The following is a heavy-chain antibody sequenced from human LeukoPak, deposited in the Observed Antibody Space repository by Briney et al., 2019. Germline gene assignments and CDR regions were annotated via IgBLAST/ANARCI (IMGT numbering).Heavy chain of an antibody. V-gene: IGHV3-48*02. Sequence: RPGGSLRLSCAASGFTFSDYEMNWVRQAPGKGLEWVSYISSVITTVYYADSVKGRFTISRDNARNSLYLQMNSLRDEDTAVYYCARGTYYSDCWGQGTLVTVSS. CDR2: ISSVITTV. CDR3: ARGTYYSDC. J-gene: IGHJ4*02. CDR1: GFTFSDYE.